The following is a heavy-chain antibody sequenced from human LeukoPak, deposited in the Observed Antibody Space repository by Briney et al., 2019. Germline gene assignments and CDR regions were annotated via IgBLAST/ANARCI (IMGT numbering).Heavy chain of an antibody. CDR2: ISGSGGST. CDR1: GFTVSSNY. J-gene: IGHJ4*02. D-gene: IGHD3-10*01. Sequence: GGSLRLSCAASGFTVSSNYMSWVRQAPGKGLEWVSVISGSGGSTYYADSVKGRFTISRDNSKNTLYLQMNSLRAEDTAVYYCTTYGSGRKFDYWGQGILVTVSS. V-gene: IGHV3-23*01. CDR3: TTYGSGRKFDY.